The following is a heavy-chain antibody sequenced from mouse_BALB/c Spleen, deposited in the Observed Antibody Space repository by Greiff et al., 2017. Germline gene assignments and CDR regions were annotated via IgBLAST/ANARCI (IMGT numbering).Heavy chain of an antibody. CDR2: IWGGGST. Sequence: VMLVESGPGLVAPSQSLSITCTVSGFSLSSYSVHWVRQPPGKGLEWLGMIWGGGSTDYNSALKSRLSISKYNSKSQVFLKMNSLQTDDTAMYYCARNSLLRRGGYFDVWGAGTTVTVSS. D-gene: IGHD1-2*01. J-gene: IGHJ1*01. CDR3: ARNSLLRRGGYFDV. CDR1: GFSLSSYS. V-gene: IGHV2-6-4*01.